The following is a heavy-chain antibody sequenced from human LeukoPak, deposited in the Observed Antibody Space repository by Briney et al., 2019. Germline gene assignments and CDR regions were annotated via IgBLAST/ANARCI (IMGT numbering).Heavy chain of an antibody. V-gene: IGHV3-23*01. CDR3: AKDDDWGRYKH. CDR2: ISPSGGIT. J-gene: IGHJ1*01. Sequence: GGSLRLSCAASGFTFLSYGMHWVRQAPGKGLEWVSGISPSGGITYYTDSVKGRFTISRDNSKNTQSLQMNSLRAEDTAVYYCAKDDDWGRYKHWGQGTLVTVSS. CDR1: GFTFLSYG. D-gene: IGHD3-16*01.